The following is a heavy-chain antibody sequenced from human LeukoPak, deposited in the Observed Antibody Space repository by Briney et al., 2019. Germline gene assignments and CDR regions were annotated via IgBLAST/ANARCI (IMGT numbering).Heavy chain of an antibody. CDR2: LNWNGGST. D-gene: IGHD3-22*01. CDR3: ARDTYYYDSSGYFDY. Sequence: RPGGSLRLSCAASGFTFDDYGMTWVRQAPGKGLEWVSGLNWNGGSTGYADSVKGRFTISRDNAKNSLYLQVNSLRAEDTALYYCARDTYYYDSSGYFDYWGEGILVTVSS. J-gene: IGHJ4*02. CDR1: GFTFDDYG. V-gene: IGHV3-20*04.